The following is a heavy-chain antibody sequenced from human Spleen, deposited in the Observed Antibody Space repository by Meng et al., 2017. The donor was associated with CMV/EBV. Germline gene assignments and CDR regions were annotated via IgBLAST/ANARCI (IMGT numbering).Heavy chain of an antibody. J-gene: IGHJ4*02. V-gene: IGHV1-8*01. CDR2: MNPNSGNT. Sequence: SGYTFTSYDINWVRQATGQGLEWMGWMNPNSGNTGYAQKLQGRVTMTRNTSISTAYMEVSSLRSEDTAVYYCARGGQRLRLGEYFDYWAQGTLVTVSS. D-gene: IGHD3-16*01. CDR1: GYTFTSYD. CDR3: ARGGQRLRLGEYFDY.